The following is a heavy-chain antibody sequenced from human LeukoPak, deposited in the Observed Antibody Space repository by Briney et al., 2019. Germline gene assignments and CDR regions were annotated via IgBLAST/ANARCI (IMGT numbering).Heavy chain of an antibody. CDR2: IYYSGST. V-gene: IGHV4-59*01. D-gene: IGHD3-10*01. Sequence: KPSETLSLTCTVSGGSISSYYWSWIRQPPGKGLEWIGYIYYSGSTNYNPSLKSRVTISVDTSKNQFSLKLSSVTAADTAVYYCASSYYYGSGSYYVLVYFDYRGQGTLVTVSS. CDR1: GGSISSYY. CDR3: ASSYYYGSGSYYVLVYFDY. J-gene: IGHJ4*02.